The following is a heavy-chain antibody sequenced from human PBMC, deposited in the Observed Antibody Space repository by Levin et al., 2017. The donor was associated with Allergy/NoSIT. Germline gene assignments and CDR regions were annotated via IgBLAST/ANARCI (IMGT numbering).Heavy chain of an antibody. J-gene: IGHJ3*02. Sequence: SQTLSLTCTVSGGSISSGGYYWSWIRQHPGKGLEWIGYIYYSGSTYYNPSLKSRVTISVDTSKNQFSLKLSSVTAADTAVYYCASSAYYYDSSGYPTTFDIWGQGTMVTVSS. CDR3: ASSAYYYDSSGYPTTFDI. CDR1: GGSISSGGYY. D-gene: IGHD3-22*01. V-gene: IGHV4-31*03. CDR2: IYYSGST.